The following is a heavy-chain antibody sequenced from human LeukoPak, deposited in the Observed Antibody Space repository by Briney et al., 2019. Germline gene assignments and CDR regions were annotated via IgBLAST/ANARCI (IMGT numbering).Heavy chain of an antibody. CDR3: ARRKRSDDAFDI. V-gene: IGHV4-30-4*01. D-gene: IGHD2-15*01. CDR2: IYYGGSS. CDR1: GGSISSGDYY. J-gene: IGHJ3*02. Sequence: SETLSLTCTVSGGSISSGDYYWSWIRQPPGKGLEWIGYIYYGGSSYYNPSLKSRGTISVDTSKNQFSLKLSSVTAADTAVYYCARRKRSDDAFDIWGQGTMVTVSS.